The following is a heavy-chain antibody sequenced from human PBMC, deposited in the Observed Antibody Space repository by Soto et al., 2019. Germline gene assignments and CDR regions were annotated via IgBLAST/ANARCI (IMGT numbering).Heavy chain of an antibody. CDR1: GFPFRSYA. V-gene: IGHV3-23*01. J-gene: IGHJ6*02. Sequence: PGGSLRLSCAASGFPFRSYAMNWVRQAPGKGLEWVSSISGSGGSTYYADSVKGRFTISRDNSKNTLYLQMNSLRAEDTAVYYCAKANIPLPRPLAASGTAVHYGMDVWGQGTTVTVSS. D-gene: IGHD6-13*01. CDR3: AKANIPLPRPLAASGTAVHYGMDV. CDR2: ISGSGGST.